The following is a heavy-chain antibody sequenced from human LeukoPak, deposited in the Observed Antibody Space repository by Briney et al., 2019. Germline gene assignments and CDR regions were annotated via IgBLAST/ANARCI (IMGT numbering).Heavy chain of an antibody. CDR3: TRGAGWLIDY. J-gene: IGHJ4*02. V-gene: IGHV4-59*01. CDR2: FYNSGRS. D-gene: IGHD3-16*01. Sequence: KSSETLSLTCTVSDDSISDYYRGRIRQPPGKGLEWIGYFYNSGRSTYNPSLKSRVTISADTSKNHFSLKLNSVTTADTAVYYCTRGAGWLIDYWGQGILVTVSS. CDR1: DDSISDYY.